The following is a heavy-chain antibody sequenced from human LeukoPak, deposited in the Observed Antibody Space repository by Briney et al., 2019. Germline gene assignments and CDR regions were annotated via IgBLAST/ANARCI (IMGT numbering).Heavy chain of an antibody. Sequence: PGGSLRLSCAASGFTFSNYAMSWVRQAPGKGLEWVANIKQDGSEKYYVDSVKGRFTISRDNAKNSLYLQMNSLRAEDTAVYYCARFGYSYGYVYWGQGTLVTVSS. CDR3: ARFGYSYGYVY. CDR2: IKQDGSEK. D-gene: IGHD5-18*01. CDR1: GFTFSNYA. J-gene: IGHJ4*02. V-gene: IGHV3-7*01.